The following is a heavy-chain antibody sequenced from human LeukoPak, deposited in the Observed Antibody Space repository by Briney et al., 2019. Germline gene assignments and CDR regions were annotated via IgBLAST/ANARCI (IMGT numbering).Heavy chain of an antibody. J-gene: IGHJ6*02. V-gene: IGHV4-34*01. D-gene: IGHD3-10*01. CDR3: ARYMVRGVISYYYYGTDV. CDR2: INHSGST. Sequence: SETLSLTCAVYGGSFSGYYWSWIRQPPGKGLEWIGEINHSGSTNYNPSLKSRVTISVDTSKNQFSLKLSSVTAADTAVYYCARYMVRGVISYYYYGTDVWGQGTTVTVSS. CDR1: GGSFSGYY.